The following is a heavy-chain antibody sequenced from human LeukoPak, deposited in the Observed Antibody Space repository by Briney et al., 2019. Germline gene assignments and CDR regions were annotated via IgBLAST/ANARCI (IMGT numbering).Heavy chain of an antibody. CDR3: ASRPLPYNYFDP. V-gene: IGHV4-39*07. J-gene: IGHJ5*02. CDR2: IYYSGST. Sequence: PSQTLSLTCTVSGGSIGSTGYYWGWIRQPPGKGLEWIGSIYYSGSTYYNPSLKSRVTISVDTSKNQFSLKLSSVTAADTAVYWCASRPLPYNYFDPWGQGTLVTVSS. CDR1: GGSIGSTGYY.